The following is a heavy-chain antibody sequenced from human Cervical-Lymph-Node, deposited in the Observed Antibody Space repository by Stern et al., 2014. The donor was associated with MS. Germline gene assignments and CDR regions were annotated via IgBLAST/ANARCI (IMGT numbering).Heavy chain of an antibody. J-gene: IGHJ5*02. Sequence: EVQLVESGAEMKKPGESLKISCKASGYSFTSYWIAWVRQMPGKGLEGMGIVYPGDSDTRYNWAFQGQITISADKSTNTPYLQWNSLQASDSGIYYCARQSSTGWSAFDPWGQGTPVTVSS. CDR2: VYPGDSDT. D-gene: IGHD6-19*01. V-gene: IGHV5-51*01. CDR1: GYSFTSYW. CDR3: ARQSSTGWSAFDP.